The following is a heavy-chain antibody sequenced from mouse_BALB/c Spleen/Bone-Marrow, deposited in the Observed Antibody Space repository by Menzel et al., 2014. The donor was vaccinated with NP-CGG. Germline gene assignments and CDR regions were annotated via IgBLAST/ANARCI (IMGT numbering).Heavy chain of an antibody. CDR3: ARDWDWYFDD. CDR2: IHPGSGGT. J-gene: IGHJ1*01. V-gene: IGHV1-54*01. D-gene: IGHD4-1*01. CDR1: GYAFSNYL. Sequence: QVQLQQSGAELVRPGTSVEVSCKASGYAFSNYLIEWVKQRPGQGLEWIGVIHPGSGGTNYNEKFKGKATLTPDKSSSTAYMQLSRLTSDDSADYFCARDWDWYFDDWGPGTTVTVSS.